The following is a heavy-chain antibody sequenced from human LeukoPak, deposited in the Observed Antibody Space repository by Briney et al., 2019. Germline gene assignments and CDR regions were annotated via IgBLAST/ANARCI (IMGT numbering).Heavy chain of an antibody. J-gene: IGHJ4*02. CDR2: ISSSSSTI. Sequence: PGGSLRLSCAASGFTFSSYSMNWVRQAPGKGLEWVSYISSSSSTIHYADSVKGRFTISRDNAKNSLYLQMDSLRAEDTAVYYCARDYQWTAARPFDYWGQGTLVTVSS. D-gene: IGHD6-6*01. V-gene: IGHV3-48*01. CDR1: GFTFSSYS. CDR3: ARDYQWTAARPFDY.